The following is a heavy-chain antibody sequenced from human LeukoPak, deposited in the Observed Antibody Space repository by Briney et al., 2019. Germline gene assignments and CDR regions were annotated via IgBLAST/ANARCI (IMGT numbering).Heavy chain of an antibody. D-gene: IGHD3-10*01. V-gene: IGHV4-39*01. CDR3: ARQGELLTDY. CDR1: GGSISSSRYY. CDR2: IYYSGST. J-gene: IGHJ4*02. Sequence: SETLSLTCTVSGGSISSSRYYWGWIRQPPGKGLEWIGSIYYSGSTYYNPSLKSRVTISVDTYKNQFSLKLSFVTAADTAVYYCARQGELLTDYWGQGTLVTVSS.